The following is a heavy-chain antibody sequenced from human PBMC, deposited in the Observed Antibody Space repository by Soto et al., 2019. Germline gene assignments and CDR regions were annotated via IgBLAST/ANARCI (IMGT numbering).Heavy chain of an antibody. D-gene: IGHD1-1*01. J-gene: IGHJ6*03. CDR3: ARAVKLGRRSDYYYMDV. V-gene: IGHV1-18*01. CDR2: VSSYNDNT. CDR1: GYAFTDYG. Sequence: QVPLVQSGGEVKKPGASVKVSCKASGYAFTDYGISWVRQAPGQGLEWMGWVSSYNDNTNFAQKFQGRVTMTTDTSTTTAYMELRSLTSDDTAVYYCARAVKLGRRSDYYYMDVWARGTTVTVSS.